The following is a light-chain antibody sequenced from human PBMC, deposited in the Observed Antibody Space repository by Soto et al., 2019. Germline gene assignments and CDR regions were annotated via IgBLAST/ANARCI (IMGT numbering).Light chain of an antibody. CDR1: QDVSSSY. J-gene: IGKJ2*01. CDR2: GTS. V-gene: IGKV3-20*01. CDR3: QQYDTSTRT. Sequence: EIVLTQSPGTLSLSPGERATLSCRASQDVSSSYLAWYQQKRGQAPRLLMYGTSNRETGIPERFSGSGAGTECTLTISRLEAEDFEVDYCQQYDTSTRTFGQGTKVDIK.